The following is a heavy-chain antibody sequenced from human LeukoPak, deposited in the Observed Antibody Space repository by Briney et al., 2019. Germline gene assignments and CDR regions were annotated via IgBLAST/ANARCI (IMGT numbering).Heavy chain of an antibody. Sequence: GGSLRLSCAASGLSFTSFAMSWVRQAPARGPEWVSSLRGDGETFYADSVRGRFTLSRDDSRNTVYLQLNNSRVEDTAIYYCARASWVSSADAVRWGQGTQVTVSS. V-gene: IGHV3-23*01. D-gene: IGHD3-16*01. CDR2: LRGDGET. J-gene: IGHJ4*02. CDR3: ARASWVSSADAVR. CDR1: GLSFTSFA.